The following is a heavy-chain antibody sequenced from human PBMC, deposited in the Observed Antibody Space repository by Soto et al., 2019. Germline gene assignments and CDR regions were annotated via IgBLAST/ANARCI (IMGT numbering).Heavy chain of an antibody. CDR2: ISWNSGSI. V-gene: IGHV3-9*01. D-gene: IGHD3-10*01. Sequence: GASLRLSCAASGFTFDYYAMHWVRQAPGKGLEWVSGISWNSGSIGYADSVNGRFTISRDSAKNSRYLQMNSLRAEDTALYYCAKDGGSGGENYYYGMDVWGQGTTVTVSS. CDR1: GFTFDYYA. CDR3: AKDGGSGGENYYYGMDV. J-gene: IGHJ6*02.